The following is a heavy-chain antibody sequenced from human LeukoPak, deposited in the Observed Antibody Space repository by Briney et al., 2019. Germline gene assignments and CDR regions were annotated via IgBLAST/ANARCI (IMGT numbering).Heavy chain of an antibody. V-gene: IGHV3-64*01. CDR3: ARERGSYNDAFDI. Sequence: PGRSLRLSCAASGFTFSSYAMHWVRQAPGKGLEYVSAISSNGGSTYYANSVKGRFTISRDNSKNTLYLQMGSLRAEDMAVYYCARERGSYNDAFDIWGQGTMVTVSS. CDR1: GFTFSSYA. J-gene: IGHJ3*02. D-gene: IGHD1-26*01. CDR2: ISSNGGST.